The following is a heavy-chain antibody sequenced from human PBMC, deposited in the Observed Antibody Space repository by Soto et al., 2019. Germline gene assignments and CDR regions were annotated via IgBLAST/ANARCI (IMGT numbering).Heavy chain of an antibody. CDR3: ARGFVGYSNYYYYMDV. Sequence: GASVKVCCKASVYTFTSYDINWVRQATGQGLEWMGWMNPNSGNTGYAQKFQGRVTMTRNTSISTAYMELSSLRSEDTAVYYCARGFVGYSNYYYYMDVWGKGTTVTVSS. J-gene: IGHJ6*03. CDR1: VYTFTSYD. D-gene: IGHD4-4*01. CDR2: MNPNSGNT. V-gene: IGHV1-8*01.